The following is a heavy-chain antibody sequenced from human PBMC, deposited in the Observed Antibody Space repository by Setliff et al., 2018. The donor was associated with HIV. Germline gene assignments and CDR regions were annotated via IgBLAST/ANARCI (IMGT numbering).Heavy chain of an antibody. CDR2: IKSETDGGTT. CDR3: LGWFI. V-gene: IGHV3-15*07. J-gene: IGHJ4*02. D-gene: IGHD6-19*01. CDR1: GFTFSNAW. Sequence: GGSLRLSCAASGFTFSNAWMNWVRQAPGKGLEWVGRIKSETDGGTTDYAAPVKGRFTISRDDSKNTVYLHMNSLETEDTAVYYCLGWFIRGQGTLVTVSS.